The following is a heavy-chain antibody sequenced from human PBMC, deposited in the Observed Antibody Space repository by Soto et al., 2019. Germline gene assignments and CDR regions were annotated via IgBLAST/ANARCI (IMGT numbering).Heavy chain of an antibody. CDR1: GFSFSSYS. Sequence: SLRLSCGASGFSFSSYSISWVRQAPGKGLEWVANINHAGSEKYYVGSVKGRFTMYRDNAKNSAYLQMNSLRVDDTAVYYCARELVGTGWYFDLWGRGTLVTVSS. V-gene: IGHV3-7*01. CDR3: ARELVGTGWYFDL. J-gene: IGHJ2*01. CDR2: INHAGSEK. D-gene: IGHD2-21*02.